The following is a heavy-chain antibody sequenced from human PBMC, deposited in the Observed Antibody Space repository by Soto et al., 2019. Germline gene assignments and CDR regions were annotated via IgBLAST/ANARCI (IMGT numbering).Heavy chain of an antibody. CDR2: ISYDGSNK. D-gene: IGHD2-15*01. CDR3: AGGQYYFDY. Sequence: QVQLVESGGGVMKPGRSRRLSCAASGFPFSSYGMHWVRKAPGKGLEWVAHISYDGSNKHYTDSVKGRFTISRDNSKNMLYLQMSSLRAEDTAVYYCAGGQYYFDYCGQGTRVSVSS. J-gene: IGHJ4*02. V-gene: IGHV3-30*03. CDR1: GFPFSSYG.